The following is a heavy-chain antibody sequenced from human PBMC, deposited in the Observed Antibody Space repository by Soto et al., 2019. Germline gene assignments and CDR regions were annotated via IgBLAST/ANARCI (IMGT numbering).Heavy chain of an antibody. CDR3: ARRPQQPDAGYYYYMDV. CDR2: IKQDGSEK. V-gene: IGHV3-7*01. CDR1: GFTFSSYW. D-gene: IGHD6-13*01. Sequence: GGSLRLSCAASGFTFSSYWMSWVRQAPGKGLEWVANIKQDGSEKYYVDSVKGRFTISRDNAKNSMYLQMNSLRAEDTAVYYCARRPQQPDAGYYYYMDVWGKGTTVTVSS. J-gene: IGHJ6*03.